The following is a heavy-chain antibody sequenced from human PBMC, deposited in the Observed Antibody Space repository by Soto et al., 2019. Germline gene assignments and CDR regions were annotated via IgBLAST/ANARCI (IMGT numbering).Heavy chain of an antibody. Sequence: SETLSLTCTVSGGSISSSSYYWGWIRQPPGKGLEWIGSIYYSGSTYYNPSLKSRVTISVDTSKNQFSLKLSSVTAADTAVYYCARGAHYDILTGSYSTPFDTRGQGALLTVSS. CDR3: ARGAHYDILTGSYSTPFDT. CDR2: IYYSGST. D-gene: IGHD3-9*01. CDR1: GGSISSSSYY. V-gene: IGHV4-39*01. J-gene: IGHJ4*02.